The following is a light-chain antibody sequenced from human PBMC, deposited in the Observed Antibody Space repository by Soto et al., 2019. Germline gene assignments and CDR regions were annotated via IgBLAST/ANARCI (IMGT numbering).Light chain of an antibody. V-gene: IGKV1-39*01. CDR2: AAS. Sequence: DIQMTQSPCSLSASVGDRVTITCRASQSISNYLNWYQQKPGRVPKVLIYAASSLQSGVPSRFSGSGSGTDFTLTISSLQPEDSATYYRQQSHNTPHTFGQGTKVDIK. J-gene: IGKJ1*01. CDR1: QSISNY. CDR3: QQSHNTPHT.